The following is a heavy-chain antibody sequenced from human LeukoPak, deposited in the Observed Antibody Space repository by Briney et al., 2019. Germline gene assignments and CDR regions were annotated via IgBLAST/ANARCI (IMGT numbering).Heavy chain of an antibody. J-gene: IGHJ4*02. CDR1: GGSFSGYY. V-gene: IGHV4-34*01. CDR3: ARFGHCSSTSCYGFDY. CDR2: INHSGST. D-gene: IGHD2-2*03. Sequence: PSETLSLTCAVYGGSFSGYYWSWIRQPPGKGLEWIGEINHSGSTNYNPSLKSRVTISVDTSKNQFSLKLSSVTAADTAVCYCARFGHCSSTSCYGFDYWGQGTLVTVSS.